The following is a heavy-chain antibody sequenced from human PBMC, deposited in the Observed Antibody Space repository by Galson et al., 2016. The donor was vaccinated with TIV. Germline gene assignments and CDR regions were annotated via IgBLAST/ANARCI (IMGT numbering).Heavy chain of an antibody. V-gene: IGHV3-53*01. D-gene: IGHD1/OR15-1a*01. CDR1: GFDVSRNY. CDR3: ATTGGTNWNYFDN. CDR2: LYVLGTT. Sequence: SLRLSCAASGFDVSRNYMNWVRQAPGEGLEWVSVLYVLGTTYCADSVKGRFTVSRDTSKNTLYLEMSTLRAEDTAVYYCATTGGTNWNYFDNWGQGTLVTVSS. J-gene: IGHJ4*02.